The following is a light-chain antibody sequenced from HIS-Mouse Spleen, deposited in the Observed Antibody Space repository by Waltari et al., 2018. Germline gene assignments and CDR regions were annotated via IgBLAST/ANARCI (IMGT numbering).Light chain of an antibody. V-gene: IGLV3-19*01. CDR3: NSRDSSGNHVV. CDR2: GKN. J-gene: IGLJ2*01. CDR1: SLRSYY. Sequence: SSELTQDPAVSVAWGQTVRITCQGDSLRSYYPSWYQQKPGQAPVLVIYGKNNRPSGIPDRFSGSSSGNTASLTITGAQAEDEADYYCNSRDSSGNHVVFGGGTKLTVL.